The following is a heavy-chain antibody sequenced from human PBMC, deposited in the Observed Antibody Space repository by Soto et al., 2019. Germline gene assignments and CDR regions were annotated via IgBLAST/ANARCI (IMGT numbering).Heavy chain of an antibody. J-gene: IGHJ6*02. D-gene: IGHD3-10*01. CDR3: AIHLGYQDYGSALYYYSALDV. V-gene: IGHV4-39*01. Sequence: QLQLQESGLGLMKPSETLSLICTVSGGSITSGSHYWGWVRQPPGKGLEWIGSIYCSGIGYYTTSMKFRVGISVDISRNQSALHLSSVTAADTAVYYCAIHLGYQDYGSALYYYSALDVWGPGTTVTVSS. CDR2: IYCSGIG. CDR1: GGSITSGSHY.